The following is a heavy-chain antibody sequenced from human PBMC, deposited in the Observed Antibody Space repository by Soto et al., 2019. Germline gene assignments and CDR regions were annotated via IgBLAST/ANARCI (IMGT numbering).Heavy chain of an antibody. V-gene: IGHV3-23*01. Sequence: EVQLLESGGDLVQPGGSLRLSCAASGFTFSTYTMSWVRQAPGKGLEWVSAISGSGGSPSYADSVQGRFTISRDNPKNRLYLQMNSLRVEDTAMYYCAKARCSTTNCYVPDYWGQGTLVTVSS. CDR2: ISGSGGSP. CDR3: AKARCSTTNCYVPDY. D-gene: IGHD2-2*01. J-gene: IGHJ4*02. CDR1: GFTFSTYT.